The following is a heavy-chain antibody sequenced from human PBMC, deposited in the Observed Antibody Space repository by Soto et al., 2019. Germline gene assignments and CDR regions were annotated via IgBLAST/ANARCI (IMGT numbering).Heavy chain of an antibody. CDR3: ARDFAVRQPPTWFDP. CDR2: VWSDGSNK. J-gene: IGHJ5*02. V-gene: IGHV3-33*01. D-gene: IGHD1-1*01. CDR1: GCTFTDHG. Sequence: QAQLVESGGGVVQPGRSLRLSCAASGCTFTDHGMHWVRQAPGEGLEWVAVVWSDGSNKYYADSVKDRFTVSRDNSKNTLFLQMDNLRVEDTAVYYCARDFAVRQPPTWFDPWGQGTLVTVSS.